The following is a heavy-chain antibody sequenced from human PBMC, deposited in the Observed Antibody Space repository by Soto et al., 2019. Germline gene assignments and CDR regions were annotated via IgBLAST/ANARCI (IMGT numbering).Heavy chain of an antibody. Sequence: EVQLVESGGGLVQPGGSLRLSCAASGFIFSSYWMHWVRQAPGKGLVWISRINGDGTSTRNADSVKGRFTISRDNAKNTVYLQKKSLAGEGTALYYWARNYMLRGRDSQRFDPLGQGTLVTVSS. J-gene: IGHJ5*01. CDR1: GFIFSSYW. CDR3: ARNYMLRGRDSQRFDP. D-gene: IGHD3-10*01. CDR2: INGDGTST. V-gene: IGHV3-74*01.